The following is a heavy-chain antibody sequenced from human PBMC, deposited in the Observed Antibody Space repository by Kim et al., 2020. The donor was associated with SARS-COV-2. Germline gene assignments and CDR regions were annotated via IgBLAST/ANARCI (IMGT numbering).Heavy chain of an antibody. Sequence: SETLSLTCTVSGGSVSSGSYYWSWIRQPPGKGLEWIGYIYYSGSTNYNPSLKSRVTISVDTSKNQFSLKLSSVTAADTAVYYCARDLRSGSTDYWGQGTLVTVSS. CDR2: IYYSGST. CDR1: GGSVSSGSYY. D-gene: IGHD1-26*01. J-gene: IGHJ4*02. V-gene: IGHV4-61*01. CDR3: ARDLRSGSTDY.